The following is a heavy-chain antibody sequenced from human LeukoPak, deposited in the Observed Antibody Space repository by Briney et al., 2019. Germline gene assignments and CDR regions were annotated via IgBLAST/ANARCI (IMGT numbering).Heavy chain of an antibody. CDR1: GFTFSSYG. CDR2: ISYDGSNK. V-gene: IGHV3-30*12. CDR3: ARDRGRGTIYYYDSSGYLDY. D-gene: IGHD3-22*01. J-gene: IGHJ4*02. Sequence: PGGSLRLSCAASGFTFSSYGMHWVRQAPGKGLEWVAVISYDGSNKYYADSVKGRFTISRDNSKNTLYLQMNSLRAEDTAVYYCARDRGRGTIYYYDSSGYLDYWGQGTLVTVSS.